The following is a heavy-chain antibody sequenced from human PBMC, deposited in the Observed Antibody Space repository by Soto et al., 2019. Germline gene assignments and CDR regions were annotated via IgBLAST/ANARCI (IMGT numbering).Heavy chain of an antibody. D-gene: IGHD4-17*01. CDR1: GFTLEDYA. CDR3: AKGLRGDYSGSDY. Sequence: EVQLVESGGGLVQPGRSLRLSCAASGFTLEDYAMNWVRQAPGKGLEWVSGISWNSGNIGYADSVKGRFTISRDNAKNSLFLRMNSLRPDDTALYYCAKGLRGDYSGSDYWGQGILVTVSS. J-gene: IGHJ4*02. V-gene: IGHV3-9*01. CDR2: ISWNSGNI.